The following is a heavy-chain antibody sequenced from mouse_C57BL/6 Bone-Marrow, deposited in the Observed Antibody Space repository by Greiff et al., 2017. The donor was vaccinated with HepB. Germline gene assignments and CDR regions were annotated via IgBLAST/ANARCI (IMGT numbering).Heavy chain of an antibody. Sequence: QVQLKESGAELARPGASVKLSCKASGYTFTSYGISWVKQRTGQGLEWIGEIYPRSGNTYYNEKFKGKATLTADKSSSTAYMELRSLTSEDSAVYFCARLQCYGSSYGGFFDDWGQGTTLTVSS. CDR3: ARLQCYGSSYGGFFDD. CDR2: IYPRSGNT. V-gene: IGHV1-81*01. CDR1: GYTFTSYG. D-gene: IGHD1-1*01. J-gene: IGHJ2*01.